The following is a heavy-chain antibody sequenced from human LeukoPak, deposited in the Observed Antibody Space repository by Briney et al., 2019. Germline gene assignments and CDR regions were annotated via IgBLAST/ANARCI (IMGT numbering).Heavy chain of an antibody. CDR3: ARLWIVATWFDA. V-gene: IGHV4-39*02. Sequence: PSETLSLTCTVSNGSMTSDSYYWAWVRQPPGKGLEWIGTIFYSGKTYYSASLKSRVTVSLDTSKKNFSLRLSSVTVADTAVYYCARLWIVATWFDAWGQGALVTVSS. D-gene: IGHD2-2*03. CDR2: IFYSGKT. J-gene: IGHJ5*02. CDR1: NGSMTSDSYY.